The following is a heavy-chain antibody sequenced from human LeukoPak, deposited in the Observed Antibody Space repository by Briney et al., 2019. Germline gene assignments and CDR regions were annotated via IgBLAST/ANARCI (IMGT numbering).Heavy chain of an antibody. CDR3: ARDHCSSTSCYNDY. Sequence: SETLSLTCTVSGGSISSSSYYWGWIRQPPGKGLEWIGTIYYSGTTYYNPSLKSRVTISVDTSKNQFSLKLSSVTAADTAVYYCARDHCSSTSCYNDYWGQGTLVTVSS. CDR2: IYYSGTT. V-gene: IGHV4-39*07. CDR1: GGSISSSSYY. D-gene: IGHD2-2*02. J-gene: IGHJ4*02.